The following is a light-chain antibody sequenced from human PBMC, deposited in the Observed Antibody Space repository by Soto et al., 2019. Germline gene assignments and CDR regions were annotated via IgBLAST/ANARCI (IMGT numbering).Light chain of an antibody. V-gene: IGKV3-20*01. CDR2: GAS. J-gene: IGKJ1*01. CDR3: QQYGTSEII. CDR1: QSVSSSY. Sequence: EIVLTQSPGTLSLSPGETATLSCRASQSVSSSYLAWYQQKPGQAPRLLIYGASSRATGIPDRFSGSGSGTDFTLTISRLEPEDFSVFYCQQYGTSEIIFGQGTKVDIK.